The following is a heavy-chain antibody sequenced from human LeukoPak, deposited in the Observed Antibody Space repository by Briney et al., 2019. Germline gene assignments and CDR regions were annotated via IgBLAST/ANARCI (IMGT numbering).Heavy chain of an antibody. V-gene: IGHV3-23*01. CDR3: AKDHSSFGAFDI. Sequence: GSLRLSCAASGFTFSSYAMSWVRQAPGKGLEWVSAISGSGGSTYYADSVKGRFTISRDNSKNTLYLQMNSLRAEDTAVYYCAKDHSSFGAFDIWGQGTMVTVSS. D-gene: IGHD6-6*01. J-gene: IGHJ3*02. CDR1: GFTFSSYA. CDR2: ISGSGGST.